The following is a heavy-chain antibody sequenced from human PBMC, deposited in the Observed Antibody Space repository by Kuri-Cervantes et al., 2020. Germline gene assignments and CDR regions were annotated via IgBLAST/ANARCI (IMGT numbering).Heavy chain of an antibody. CDR1: GGSISSYH. Sequence: SETLSLTCTVSGGSISSYHWSWIRQPPGKGLEWIGYIYYSGSTNYNPSLKSRVTISVDTSKNQFSLKLSSVTAADTAVYYCAGSSGYYFDYWGQGTLVTVSS. J-gene: IGHJ4*02. V-gene: IGHV4-59*01. CDR2: IYYSGST. CDR3: AGSSGYYFDY. D-gene: IGHD3-22*01.